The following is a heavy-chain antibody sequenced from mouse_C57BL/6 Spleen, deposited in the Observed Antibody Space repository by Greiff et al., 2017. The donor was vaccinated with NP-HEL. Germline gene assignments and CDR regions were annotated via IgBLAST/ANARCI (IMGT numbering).Heavy chain of an antibody. CDR3: ARKGAGSWYFDV. CDR2: IYPGDGDT. CDR1: GYAFSSSW. Sequence: QVQLQQSGPELVKPGASVKISCKASGYAFSSSWMNWVKQRPGQGLEWIGRIYPGDGDTNYNGKFKGKATLTADKSSSTAYMQLSSLTSEDSAVYCCARKGAGSWYFDVWGTGTTVTVSS. J-gene: IGHJ1*03. D-gene: IGHD3-3*01. V-gene: IGHV1-82*01.